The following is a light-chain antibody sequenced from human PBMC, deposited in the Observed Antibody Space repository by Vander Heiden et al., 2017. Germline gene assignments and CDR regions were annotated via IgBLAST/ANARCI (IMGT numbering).Light chain of an antibody. Sequence: SYELTQPPSVSVSPGKTASITCSGDKLGDKYGCWYQQKPGQSPVLVIYQDRIRPSGIPERFSGSNSGNTSTLTISGTQAMDEADYCCQAWDSSTGLFGGGTKLTVL. CDR3: QAWDSSTGL. J-gene: IGLJ3*02. CDR1: KLGDKY. V-gene: IGLV3-1*01. CDR2: QDR.